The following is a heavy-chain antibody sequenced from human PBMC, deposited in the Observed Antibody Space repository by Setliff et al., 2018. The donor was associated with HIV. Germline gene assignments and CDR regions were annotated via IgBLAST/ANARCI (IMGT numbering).Heavy chain of an antibody. V-gene: IGHV1-46*01. D-gene: IGHD2-21*02. CDR3: ASIDCGGDCYSYYYYGMDV. CDR2: INPNSGST. Sequence: ASVKVSCKASGYTFTSYYMHWVRQAPGQGLEWIGIINPNSGSTSYAQNFQGRVTMTRDTSASTAYMELSSLRSEDTAVYYCASIDCGGDCYSYYYYGMDVWGQGTTVTVSS. CDR1: GYTFTSYY. J-gene: IGHJ6*02.